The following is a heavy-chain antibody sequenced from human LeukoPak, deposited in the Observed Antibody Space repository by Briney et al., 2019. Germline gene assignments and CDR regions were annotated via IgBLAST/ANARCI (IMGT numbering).Heavy chain of an antibody. J-gene: IGHJ4*02. V-gene: IGHV3-30*03. CDR3: ARDLYMVRGVSGLY. D-gene: IGHD3-10*01. Sequence: GRSLRLSCAASGFTFSSYGMHWVSQAPAKGLEGVAVISYDGSNKYYADSVKGRFTISRDNSKNTLYLQMNSLRAEDTAVYYCARDLYMVRGVSGLYWGQGTLVTVSS. CDR2: ISYDGSNK. CDR1: GFTFSSYG.